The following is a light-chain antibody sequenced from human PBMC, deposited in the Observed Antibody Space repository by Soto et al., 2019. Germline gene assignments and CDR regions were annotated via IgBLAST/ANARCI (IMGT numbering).Light chain of an antibody. V-gene: IGKV3-20*01. CDR1: HNISSTY. J-gene: IGKJ2*01. Sequence: EVVLTQSPGTLSLSPGEGATLSCRASHNISSTYLAWYLQKPGQAPRLLIYGASSRATGNPDRFSGSGSGTDFTLTVSRLEPEDLAGFYCQHYGSSMYTFGQGTRLHIK. CDR2: GAS. CDR3: QHYGSSMYT.